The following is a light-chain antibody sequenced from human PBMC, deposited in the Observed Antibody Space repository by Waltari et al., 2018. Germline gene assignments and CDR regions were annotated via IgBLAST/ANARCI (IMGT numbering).Light chain of an antibody. J-gene: IGLJ1*01. Sequence: QSALTQPASVSGSPGQSITIYCTAVNSNVDILHLVSWYQHHPGRNPRLLIYEISQRPSGISNRFSGSKSGNTASLTISGLQPEDEADYFCCSFAGYGIYVFGSGTQVSVL. CDR1: NSNVDILHL. V-gene: IGLV2-23*02. CDR2: EIS. CDR3: CSFAGYGIYV.